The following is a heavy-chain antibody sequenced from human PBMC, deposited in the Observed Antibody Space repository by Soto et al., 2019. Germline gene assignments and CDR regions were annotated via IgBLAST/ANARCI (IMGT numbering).Heavy chain of an antibody. CDR2: IHYRGTT. J-gene: IGHJ4*02. CDR3: TRTRTTGWFSPVDS. V-gene: IGHV4-59*01. CDR1: SGTLSNFY. Sequence: VQLQESGPGLVKPSETRSFTCTVSSGTLSNFYWSWVRQPPGKGLEWIGYIHYRGTTNYNPSLKSRVIMSVDTSKNQFSLTLNSVTAADTAVYYCTRTRTTGWFSPVDSWGQGIPVTVSS. D-gene: IGHD6-19*01.